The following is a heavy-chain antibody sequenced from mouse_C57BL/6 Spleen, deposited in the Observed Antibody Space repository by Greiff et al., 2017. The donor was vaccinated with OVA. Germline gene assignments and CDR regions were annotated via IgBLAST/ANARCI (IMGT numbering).Heavy chain of an antibody. CDR3: TTNRGGAMDY. Sequence: QVQLKESGAELVRPGASVALSCKASGYTFTDYEMHWVKQTPVHGLEWIGAIDPETGGTAYNQKFKGKAILTADKSSSTAYMELRSLTSEDSAVYYCTTNRGGAMDYWGQGTSVTVSS. V-gene: IGHV1-15*01. J-gene: IGHJ4*01. CDR2: IDPETGGT. CDR1: GYTFTDYE.